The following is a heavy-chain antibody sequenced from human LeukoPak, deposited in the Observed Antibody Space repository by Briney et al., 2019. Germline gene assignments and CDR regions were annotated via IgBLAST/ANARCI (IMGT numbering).Heavy chain of an antibody. D-gene: IGHD5-12*01. V-gene: IGHV3-7*01. CDR2: IKQDGSEK. Sequence: GGSLRLSCAASGFTFSSYWMSWVRQAPGKGLEWVANIKQDGSEKYYVDSVKGRFTISRDNAENSLYLQMNSLRAEDTAVYYCARPRGSYSRHSFDIWGQGTMITVSS. CDR1: GFTFSSYW. CDR3: ARPRGSYSRHSFDI. J-gene: IGHJ3*02.